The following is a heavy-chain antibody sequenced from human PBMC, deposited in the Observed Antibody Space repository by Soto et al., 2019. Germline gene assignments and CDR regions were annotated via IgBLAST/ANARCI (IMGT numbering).Heavy chain of an antibody. J-gene: IGHJ4*02. Sequence: ASVKVSFKACGYTFTGYYMHWLRQAPGQGLEWMGWINPNSGGTNYAQKFQGRVTMTRDTSISTAYMELSRLRSDDTAVYYCATYCSGGSCFATSGGWGQGTLVTVSS. CDR2: INPNSGGT. V-gene: IGHV1-2*02. D-gene: IGHD2-15*01. CDR1: GYTFTGYY. CDR3: ATYCSGGSCFATSGG.